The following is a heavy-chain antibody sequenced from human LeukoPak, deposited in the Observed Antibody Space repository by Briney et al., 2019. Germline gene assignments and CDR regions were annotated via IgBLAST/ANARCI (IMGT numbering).Heavy chain of an antibody. D-gene: IGHD4-17*01. CDR3: ARDVETHDYGVYYAFDI. J-gene: IGHJ3*02. Sequence: GASVKVSCKASGGTFSSYAISWVRQAPGQGLEWMGRIIPILGIANYAQKFQSRVTITADKSTSTAYMELSSLRSEDTAVYYCARDVETHDYGVYYAFDIWGQGTMVTVSS. CDR2: IIPILGIA. V-gene: IGHV1-69*04. CDR1: GGTFSSYA.